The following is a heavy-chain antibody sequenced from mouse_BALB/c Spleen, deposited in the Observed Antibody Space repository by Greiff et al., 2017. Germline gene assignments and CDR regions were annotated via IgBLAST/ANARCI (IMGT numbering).Heavy chain of an antibody. CDR3: ARGTALDY. J-gene: IGHJ2*01. CDR2: ISSGGST. Sequence: EVQVVESGGGLVKPGGSLKLSCAASGFTFSSYAMSWVRQTPEKRLEWVASISSGGSTYYPDSVKGRFTISRDNARNILYLQMSSLRSEDTAMYYCARGTALDYWGQGTTLTVSS. D-gene: IGHD1-2*01. CDR1: GFTFSSYA. V-gene: IGHV5-6-5*01.